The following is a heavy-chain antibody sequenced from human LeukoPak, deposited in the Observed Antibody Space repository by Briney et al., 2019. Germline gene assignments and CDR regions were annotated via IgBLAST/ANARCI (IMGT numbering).Heavy chain of an antibody. CDR2: ISSTSSSI. CDR3: ARRAYDYGDFGY. V-gene: IGHV3-48*01. J-gene: IGHJ4*02. CDR1: GFSFISYS. D-gene: IGHD4-17*01. Sequence: QSGGSLRLSCAASGFSFISYSMNWVRQAPGKGLEWVSYISSTSSSIYYADSVKGRFTISRDNAKNSLYLQMNSLRAEDTAVYYCARRAYDYGDFGYWGQGTLVTVSS.